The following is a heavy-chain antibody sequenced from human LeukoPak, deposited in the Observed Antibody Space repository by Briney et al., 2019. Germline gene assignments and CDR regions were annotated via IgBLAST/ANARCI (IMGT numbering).Heavy chain of an antibody. J-gene: IGHJ4*02. Sequence: GGSLRLSCAASGFTFGSYSMNWVRQAPGKGLEWVSSISSSSSYIYYADSVKGRFTISRDNAKNSLYLQMNSLRAEDTAVYYCARDCCSNSRFDNWGQGTLVTVSS. V-gene: IGHV3-21*01. D-gene: IGHD2-2*01. CDR1: GFTFGSYS. CDR2: ISSSSSYI. CDR3: ARDCCSNSRFDN.